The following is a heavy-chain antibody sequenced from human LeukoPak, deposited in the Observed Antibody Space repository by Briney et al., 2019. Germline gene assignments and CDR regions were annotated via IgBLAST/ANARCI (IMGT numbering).Heavy chain of an antibody. CDR3: AGGRELLPPTGYYGMDV. Sequence: PGRSLRLSCAASGFTFDDYAMHWVRQAPGKGLEWVSSISSSSSYIYYADSVKGRFTISRDNAKNSLYLQMNSLRAEDTAVYYCAGGRELLPPTGYYGMDVWGQGTTVTVSS. V-gene: IGHV3-21*01. J-gene: IGHJ6*02. D-gene: IGHD1-26*01. CDR2: ISSSSSYI. CDR1: GFTFDDYA.